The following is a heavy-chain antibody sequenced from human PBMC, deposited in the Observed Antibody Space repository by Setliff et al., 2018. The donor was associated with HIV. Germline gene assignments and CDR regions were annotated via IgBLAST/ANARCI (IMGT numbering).Heavy chain of an antibody. J-gene: IGHJ3*02. CDR1: GFTFSSYA. CDR3: AKAYGGDSLKDGSDI. Sequence: SLRLSCAASGFTFSSYAMTWVRQAPGKGLEWVSVIYRGGSSTYYADSVKGRFTISRDNSKNTLYLQMNSLRAEDTAVYYCAKAYGGDSLKDGSDIWGQGTMVTVSS. D-gene: IGHD2-21*02. V-gene: IGHV3-23*03. CDR2: IYRGGSST.